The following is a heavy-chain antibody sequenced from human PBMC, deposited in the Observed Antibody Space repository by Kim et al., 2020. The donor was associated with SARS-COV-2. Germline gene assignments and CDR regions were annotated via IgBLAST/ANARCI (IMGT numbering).Heavy chain of an antibody. J-gene: IGHJ2*01. D-gene: IGHD1-7*01. CDR3: TRENFWYFDL. Sequence: GGSLRLSCAASGFTFSLYTMNWVRQAPGKGLEGISHISSTSSTIYYADSVKGRLTVSRDNAKNSLYLQMNSLRAEDTAIYFCTRENFWYFDLWGRGTLVTVSS. CDR1: GFTFSLYT. CDR2: ISSTSSTI. V-gene: IGHV3-48*04.